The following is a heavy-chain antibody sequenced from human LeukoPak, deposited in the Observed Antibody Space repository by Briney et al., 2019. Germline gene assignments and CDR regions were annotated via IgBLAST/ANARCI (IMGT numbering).Heavy chain of an antibody. CDR2: ISSSGSTI. D-gene: IGHD2-2*01. Sequence: PGGSLRLSCAASGFTFSSYEMNWVRQAPGKGLEWVSYISSSGSTIYYADSVKGRFTISRDNAKNSLYLLMNSLRADDTAVYYCARSLLTHCSSSSCSFDYWGQGTLVTVSS. CDR1: GFTFSSYE. CDR3: ARSLLTHCSSSSCSFDY. V-gene: IGHV3-48*03. J-gene: IGHJ4*02.